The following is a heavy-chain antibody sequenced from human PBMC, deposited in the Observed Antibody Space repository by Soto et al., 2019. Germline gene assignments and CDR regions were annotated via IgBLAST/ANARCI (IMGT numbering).Heavy chain of an antibody. D-gene: IGHD4-17*01. CDR3: ATSYGDYVPVY. CDR1: GFTFSSYA. J-gene: IGHJ4*02. Sequence: EVQLLESGGGLVQPGGSLRLPCAASGFTFSSYAMSWVRQASGKGLEWVSTISNSGGSTYYADSVKGRFTISRDNSKNTLHLQMNSLRAEDTAAYYCATSYGDYVPVYWGQGTLVTVSS. V-gene: IGHV3-23*01. CDR2: ISNSGGST.